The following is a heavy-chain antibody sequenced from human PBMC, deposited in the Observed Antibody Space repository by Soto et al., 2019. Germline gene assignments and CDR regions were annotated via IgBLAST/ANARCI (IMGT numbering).Heavy chain of an antibody. J-gene: IGHJ4*02. CDR2: IYHSGST. CDR3: ASVTLY. CDR1: GGSISSGGYS. Sequence: SEALSLTYAVSGGSISSGGYSWSWVRQPPGKGLEWIGYIYHSGSTYYNPSLRSRITISIDRSKNQFSLKLSSLTAADTAASYCASVTLYRGEGTPVTAPQ. V-gene: IGHV4-30-2*01.